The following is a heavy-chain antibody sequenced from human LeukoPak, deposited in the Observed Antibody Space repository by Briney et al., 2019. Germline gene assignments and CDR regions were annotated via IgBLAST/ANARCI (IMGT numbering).Heavy chain of an antibody. D-gene: IGHD1-26*01. Sequence: GGSLRLSCAASVFAFSDHYMDWVRQAPGKGLEWVGRTRNKANSYTTEYAASVKGRFTISRDDSKNSLYLQMNSLKTEDTAVYYCARVGRWELPVDYWGQGTLVTVSS. CDR2: TRNKANSYTT. CDR3: ARVGRWELPVDY. CDR1: VFAFSDHY. J-gene: IGHJ4*02. V-gene: IGHV3-72*01.